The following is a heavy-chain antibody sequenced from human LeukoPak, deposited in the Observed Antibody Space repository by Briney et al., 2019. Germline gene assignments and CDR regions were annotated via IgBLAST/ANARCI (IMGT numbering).Heavy chain of an antibody. J-gene: IGHJ4*02. Sequence: SETLSLTCAVYGGSFSDYYWSWIRQPPGKGLEWIGEINHSGSTNYNPSLKSRVTISVDTSKNQFSLKLSSVTAADTAAYHCARGYVDTAMIDYWGQGTLVTVSS. D-gene: IGHD5-18*01. CDR1: GGSFSDYY. CDR3: ARGYVDTAMIDY. V-gene: IGHV4-34*01. CDR2: INHSGST.